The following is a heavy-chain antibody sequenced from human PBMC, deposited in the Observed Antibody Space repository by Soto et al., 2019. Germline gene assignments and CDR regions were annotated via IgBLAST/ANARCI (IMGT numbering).Heavy chain of an antibody. CDR3: ASHPRDSSGYWYYFDY. J-gene: IGHJ4*02. CDR2: ISSSSSYI. D-gene: IGHD3-22*01. V-gene: IGHV3-21*01. CDR1: GFTFSSYS. Sequence: EVQLVESGGGLVKPGGSLRLSRAASGFTFSSYSMNWVRQAPGKGLEWVSSISSSSSYIYYADSVKGRFTISRDNAKNSLYLQMNSLRAEDTALYYGASHPRDSSGYWYYFDYWGQGTRVNVSS.